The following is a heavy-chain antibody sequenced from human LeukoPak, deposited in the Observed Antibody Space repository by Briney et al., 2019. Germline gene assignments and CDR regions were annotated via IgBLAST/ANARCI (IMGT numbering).Heavy chain of an antibody. CDR2: ISYDGSSK. Sequence: PGGSLRLSCAASGFTFSSYAMHWVRQAPGKGLEWVAVISYDGSSKYYADSVKGRFTISRDNSKNTLYLQMNSLRAEDTAVYYCARDLVGHGDYVGGAFDIWGQGTMVTVSS. CDR1: GFTFSSYA. CDR3: ARDLVGHGDYVGGAFDI. V-gene: IGHV3-30*04. J-gene: IGHJ3*02. D-gene: IGHD4-17*01.